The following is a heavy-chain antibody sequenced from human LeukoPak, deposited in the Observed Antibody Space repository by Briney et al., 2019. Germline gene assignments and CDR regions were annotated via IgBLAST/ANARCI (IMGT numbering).Heavy chain of an antibody. CDR3: ARGRYSSDVDY. J-gene: IGHJ4*02. V-gene: IGHV4-34*01. Sequence: SETLSLTCAVYGGSFSGYYWSWIRQPPGEGLEWIGEINHSGSTNYNPSLKSRVTISVDTSKNQFSLKLSSVTAADTAVYYCARGRYSSDVDYWGQGTLVTVSS. D-gene: IGHD6-19*01. CDR2: INHSGST. CDR1: GGSFSGYY.